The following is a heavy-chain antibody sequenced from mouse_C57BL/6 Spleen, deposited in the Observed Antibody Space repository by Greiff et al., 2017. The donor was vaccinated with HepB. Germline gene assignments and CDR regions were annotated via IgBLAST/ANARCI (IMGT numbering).Heavy chain of an antibody. CDR2: IRNKANGYTT. CDR1: GFTFTDYY. CDR3: ARTHYTNYDWYFDV. Sequence: EVKVVESEGGLVQPGGSLSLSCAASGFTFTDYYMSWVRQPPGKALEWLGFIRNKANGYTTEYSESVKGRFTISRDNSQSILYLQMNALRAEDSATYYCARTHYTNYDWYFDVWGTGTTVTVSS. D-gene: IGHD2-5*01. V-gene: IGHV7-3*01. J-gene: IGHJ1*03.